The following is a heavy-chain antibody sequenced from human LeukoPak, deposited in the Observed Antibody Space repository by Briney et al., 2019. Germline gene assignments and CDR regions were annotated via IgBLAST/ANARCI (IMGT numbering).Heavy chain of an antibody. CDR1: GYSFTSNY. V-gene: IGHV1-46*01. J-gene: IGHJ4*02. CDR2: IHPRDGST. Sequence: ASVKVSCKVSGYSFTSNYIHWVRQAPGQGLEWMGMIHPRDGSTSYAQRFQDRVTVTRDTSTSTVHMELSGLRSEDTAVYYCARDQEGFDYWGQGTLVTVSS. CDR3: ARDQEGFDY.